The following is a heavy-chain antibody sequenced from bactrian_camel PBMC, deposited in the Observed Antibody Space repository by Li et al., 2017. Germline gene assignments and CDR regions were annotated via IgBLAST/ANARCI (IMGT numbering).Heavy chain of an antibody. Sequence: VQLVESGGGLVQPGGSLRLSCAAAGFTLSGNPMTWFRQAPGKGLEWVSAINSGGGVTYYADSVKSRFTISRDDAKNTLYLQLNSLRTEDTAMYYCTKDYVDGLGIDYWGQGTQVTVS. CDR1: GFTLSGNP. CDR3: TKDYVDGLGIDY. CDR2: INSGGGVT. J-gene: IGHJ4*01. V-gene: IGHV3S31*01. D-gene: IGHD5*01.